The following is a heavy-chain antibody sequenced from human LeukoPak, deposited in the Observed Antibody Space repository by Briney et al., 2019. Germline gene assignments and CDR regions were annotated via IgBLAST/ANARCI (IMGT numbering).Heavy chain of an antibody. CDR1: GGSISSSSYY. D-gene: IGHD6-19*01. V-gene: IGHV4-61*05. CDR2: IYYSGST. CDR3: ARRRSGWHDAFDI. Sequence: SETLSLTCTVSGGSISSSSYYWGWIRQPPGKGLEWIGYIYYSGSTNYNPSLKSRVTISVDTSKKQFSLKLSSMTAADTAVYYCARRRSGWHDAFDIWGQGTMVTVSS. J-gene: IGHJ3*02.